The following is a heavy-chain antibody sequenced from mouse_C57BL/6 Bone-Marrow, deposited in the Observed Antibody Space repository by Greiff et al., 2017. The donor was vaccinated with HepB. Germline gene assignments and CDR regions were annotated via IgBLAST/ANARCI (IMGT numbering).Heavy chain of an antibody. Sequence: QVQLQQPGAELVKPGASVKLSCKASGYTFTSYWMHWVKQRPGRGLEWIGRIDPNSGGTKYNKKFKSKATLTVDKPSSTAYMQLSSLTSEDSAVYYCARDYGLYAMDYWGQGTSVTVSS. D-gene: IGHD1-1*01. CDR2: IDPNSGGT. V-gene: IGHV1-72*01. CDR1: GYTFTSYW. J-gene: IGHJ4*01. CDR3: ARDYGLYAMDY.